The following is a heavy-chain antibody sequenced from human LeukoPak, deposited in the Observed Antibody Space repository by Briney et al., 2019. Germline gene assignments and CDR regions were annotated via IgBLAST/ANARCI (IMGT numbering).Heavy chain of an antibody. J-gene: IGHJ4*02. Sequence: GGSLRLSCAASGFTFNNYAMNWVRQAPGKGLEWVSGISGLGGSTYYAPSVKGRLTISRDNFGNMLYLHLDSLRVEDTAIYYCARRSGSSWSSFDYWGQGALVTVSS. D-gene: IGHD6-13*01. V-gene: IGHV3-23*01. CDR2: ISGLGGST. CDR1: GFTFNNYA. CDR3: ARRSGSSWSSFDY.